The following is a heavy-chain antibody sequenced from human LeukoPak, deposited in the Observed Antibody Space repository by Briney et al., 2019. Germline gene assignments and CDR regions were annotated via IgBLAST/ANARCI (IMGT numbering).Heavy chain of an antibody. Sequence: SETLSLTCAVYGGSFSGYYWSWIRQPPGKGLEWIGEINHSGSTNYNPSLKSRVTISVDTSKNQFSLKLSSVTAADTAAYYCARAFFSGWLLYFDYWGQGTLVTVSS. D-gene: IGHD6-19*01. V-gene: IGHV4-34*01. CDR2: INHSGST. J-gene: IGHJ4*02. CDR3: ARAFFSGWLLYFDY. CDR1: GGSFSGYY.